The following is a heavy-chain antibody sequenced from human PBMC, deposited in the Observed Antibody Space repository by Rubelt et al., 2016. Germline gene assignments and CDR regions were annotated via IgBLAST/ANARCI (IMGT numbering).Heavy chain of an antibody. CDR3: ARSRRYDFEDNWFDP. Sequence: QVQLVQSGAEVKKPGASVKVSCKASGYTFTSYYMHWARQAPGQGLEWMGIINPSRGSTSYAQKVQGRVAMTRATSTSTVYMEVGSLRSEDTAVYYCARSRRYDFEDNWFDPWGQGTLATVSS. V-gene: IGHV1-46*01. CDR2: INPSRGST. D-gene: IGHD3-3*01. J-gene: IGHJ5*02. CDR1: GYTFTSYY.